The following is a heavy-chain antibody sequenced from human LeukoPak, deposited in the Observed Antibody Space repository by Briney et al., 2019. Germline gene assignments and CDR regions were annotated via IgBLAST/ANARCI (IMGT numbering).Heavy chain of an antibody. CDR2: IYYSGST. J-gene: IGHJ4*02. CDR1: GGSISSSSYY. CDR3: ARGGRDCSSTSCYGDFDY. Sequence: SETLSLTCTVSGGSISSSSYYWGWIRQPPGKGLEWIGSIYYSGSTYYNPSLKSRVTISVDTSKNQFSLKLSSVTAADTAVYYCARGGRDCSSTSCYGDFDYWGQGTLVTVSS. D-gene: IGHD2-2*01. V-gene: IGHV4-39*01.